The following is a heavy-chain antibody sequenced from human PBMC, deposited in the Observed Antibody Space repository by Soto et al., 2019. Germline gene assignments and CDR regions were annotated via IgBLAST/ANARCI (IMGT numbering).Heavy chain of an antibody. J-gene: IGHJ3*02. Sequence: QVQLVQSGAEVKKPGSSVKVSCKASGGTFSSYTISWVRQSPGQGLEWMGRIIPILGIANYAQKFQGRVTITADKSTSTAYMELSSLRSEDTAVYYWARPAPVAGLPHDAFDIWGQGTMVTVSS. CDR3: ARPAPVAGLPHDAFDI. CDR2: IIPILGIA. V-gene: IGHV1-69*02. D-gene: IGHD6-19*01. CDR1: GGTFSSYT.